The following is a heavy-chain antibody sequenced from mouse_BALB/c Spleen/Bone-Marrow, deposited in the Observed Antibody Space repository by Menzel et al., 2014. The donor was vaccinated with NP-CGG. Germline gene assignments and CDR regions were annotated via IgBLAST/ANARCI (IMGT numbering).Heavy chain of an antibody. D-gene: IGHD1-2*01. CDR2: INPDSSTI. CDR3: GSLHYYGFFAY. CDR1: GFDFSRYW. Sequence: EVQRVESGGGLVQPGGSLKLSCAASGFDFSRYWMSWVRQAPGKGLEWIGEINPDSSTINYTQSLKDKFIISRDNAKNALFLQMSKVRSEDTALYYCGSLHYYGFFAYWGQGTLVTVSA. J-gene: IGHJ3*01. V-gene: IGHV4-1*02.